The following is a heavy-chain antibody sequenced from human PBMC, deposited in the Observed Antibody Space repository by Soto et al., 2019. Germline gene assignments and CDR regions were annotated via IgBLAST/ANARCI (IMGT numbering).Heavy chain of an antibody. CDR1: GGSISVYY. Sequence: SETLSLTCTISGGSISVYYWSWIRQPPGQGLEWIGYIYASGSPYYNPSLKSRVTISADTSKNQISLKLTSPTAADTAVYYCARGVGSSPPQYWGRGTLVTVSS. D-gene: IGHD1-26*01. V-gene: IGHV4-59*01. J-gene: IGHJ4*02. CDR3: ARGVGSSPPQY. CDR2: IYASGSP.